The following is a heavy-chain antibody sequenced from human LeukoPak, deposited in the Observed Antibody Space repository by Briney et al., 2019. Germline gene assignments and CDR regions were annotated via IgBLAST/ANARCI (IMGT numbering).Heavy chain of an antibody. CDR1: GFSVSSNY. V-gene: IGHV3-66*01. CDR2: IYSGGST. CDR3: ARDSYILTGYYDAFDI. D-gene: IGHD3-9*01. J-gene: IGHJ3*02. Sequence: GGSLRLSCAASGFSVSSNYMSWVRQAPGRGLEWVSVIYSGGSTYYTDSVKGRFTISRDNSKNTLYPQMNSLRAEDTAVYYCARDSYILTGYYDAFDIWGQGTMVTVSS.